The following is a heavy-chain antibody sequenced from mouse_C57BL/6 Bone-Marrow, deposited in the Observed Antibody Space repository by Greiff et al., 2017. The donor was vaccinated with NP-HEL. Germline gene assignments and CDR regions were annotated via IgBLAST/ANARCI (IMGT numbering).Heavy chain of an antibody. J-gene: IGHJ1*03. CDR3: ARTPSYWYFDV. V-gene: IGHV1-81*01. CDR2: IYPRSGNT. Sequence: QVQLKQSGAELARPGASVKLSCKASGYTFTSYGISWVKQRTGQGLEWIGEIYPRSGNTYYNEKFKGKATLTADKSSSTAYMELRSLTSEYSAVYFCARTPSYWYFDVWGTGTTVTVSS. CDR1: GYTFTSYG.